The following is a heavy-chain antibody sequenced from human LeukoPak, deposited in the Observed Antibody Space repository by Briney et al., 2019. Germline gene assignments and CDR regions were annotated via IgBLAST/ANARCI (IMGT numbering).Heavy chain of an antibody. CDR2: INPNSGGT. D-gene: IGHD6-13*01. Sequence: ASVKVSCKASGYTFTGYYLHWVQQAPGHGLEWMGWINPNSGGTKYAQKFQGRVTMTRDTSISTAYMELSRLRSDDTGVYYCAREIAAAADNWFDPWGQGTLVTVSS. J-gene: IGHJ5*02. V-gene: IGHV1-2*02. CDR1: GYTFTGYY. CDR3: AREIAAAADNWFDP.